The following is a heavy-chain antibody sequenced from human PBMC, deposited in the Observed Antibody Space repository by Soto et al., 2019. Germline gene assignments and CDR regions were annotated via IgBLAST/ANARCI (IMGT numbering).Heavy chain of an antibody. Sequence: QVQLLQSGAEVTKPGSSVKVSCKASGGTFTNYVITWVRQAPGQGLEWMGAFNTIFGTTTYAQKLQARFTISADESANTVYMELSSLTSEDTAVYYCARGGQGSSSDYWGQGTLGTVSA. V-gene: IGHV1-69*01. D-gene: IGHD6-13*01. CDR1: GGTFTNYV. J-gene: IGHJ4*02. CDR3: ARGGQGSSSDY. CDR2: FNTIFGTT.